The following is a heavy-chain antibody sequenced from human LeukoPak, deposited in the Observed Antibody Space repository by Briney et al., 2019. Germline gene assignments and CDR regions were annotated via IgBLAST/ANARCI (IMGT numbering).Heavy chain of an antibody. D-gene: IGHD6-13*01. CDR2: ISSSSSYI. V-gene: IGHV3-21*01. Sequence: AGGSLRLSCAASGFTFSSYSMNWVRQAPGKGLEWVSSISSSSSYIYYADSVKGRFTISRDNAKNSLYLQMNSLRAEDTAVYYCARDLAAAGDHWGQGTLVTVSS. CDR3: ARDLAAAGDH. J-gene: IGHJ5*02. CDR1: GFTFSSYS.